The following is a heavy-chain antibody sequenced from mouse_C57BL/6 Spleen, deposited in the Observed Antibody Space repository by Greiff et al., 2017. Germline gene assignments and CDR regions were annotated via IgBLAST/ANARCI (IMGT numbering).Heavy chain of an antibody. CDR1: GYSFTDYN. V-gene: IGHV1-39*01. J-gene: IGHJ4*01. D-gene: IGHD2-4*01. Sequence: EVQLQESGPELVKPGASVKISCKASGYSFTDYNMNWVKQSNGKSLEWIGVINPNYGTTSYNQKFKGKATLTVDQSSRTAYLQLNSLTSEDAAVYYCARSPSGDYDDAMDYWGQGTSVTVSS. CDR2: INPNYGTT. CDR3: ARSPSGDYDDAMDY.